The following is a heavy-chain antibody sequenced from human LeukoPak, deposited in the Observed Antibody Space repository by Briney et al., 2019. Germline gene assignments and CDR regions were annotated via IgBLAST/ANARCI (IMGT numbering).Heavy chain of an antibody. CDR2: ISGFNVNT. V-gene: IGHV1-18*01. CDR3: AKERRYKFNGGRVFDV. Sequence: SVKVSCKASGDTFSSTDFNWVRQAPGQGLEWMGWISGFNVNTNYAQRLQGRVVMTTDTSTNKVYMELKSLRSDDTAVYYCAKERRYKFNGGRVFDVWGQGTMVTVSS. CDR1: GDTFSSTD. J-gene: IGHJ3*01. D-gene: IGHD1-1*01.